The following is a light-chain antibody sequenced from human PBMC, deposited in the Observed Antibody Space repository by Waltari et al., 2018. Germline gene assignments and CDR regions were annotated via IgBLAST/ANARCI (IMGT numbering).Light chain of an antibody. CDR2: LAS. Sequence: DIQLTQSPSTLSASVGDRITITCLASQTILTYLAWYQQKPGKAPKLLISLASTLESGVPSRFSGGGSGAEFSLTISSLQPDDFATYYCQQYLSFSRTFGQGTKVEIK. V-gene: IGKV1-5*03. CDR1: QTILTY. J-gene: IGKJ1*01. CDR3: QQYLSFSRT.